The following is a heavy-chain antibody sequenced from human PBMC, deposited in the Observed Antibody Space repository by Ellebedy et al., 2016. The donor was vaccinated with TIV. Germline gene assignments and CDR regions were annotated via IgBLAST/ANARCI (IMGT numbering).Heavy chain of an antibody. CDR3: ARGGSSGSSDY. V-gene: IGHV3-30*03. CDR2: LSSDGSNK. CDR1: GFTFRSHG. Sequence: GESLKISXVASGFTFRSHGIYWVRRAPGKGLEWVAVLSSDGSNKYYADSVKGRFTISRDNSKNTLYLQMNSLRTDDMAVYYCARGGSSGSSDYWGQGTLVTVSS. D-gene: IGHD3-10*01. J-gene: IGHJ4*02.